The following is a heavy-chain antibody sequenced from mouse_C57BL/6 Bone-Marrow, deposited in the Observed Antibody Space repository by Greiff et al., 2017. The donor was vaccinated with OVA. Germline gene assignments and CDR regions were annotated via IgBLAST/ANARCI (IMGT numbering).Heavy chain of an antibody. D-gene: IGHD1-1*01. V-gene: IGHV1-50*01. Sequence: VQLQQPGAELVKPGASVKLSCKASGYTFTSYWMQWVKQRPGQGLEWIEAIDPSDSYTNYNQKFKGKATLTVDTSSSTAYMQLSSLTSEDSAVYYCYYGSSYYWGQGTTLTVSS. J-gene: IGHJ2*01. CDR3: YYGSSYY. CDR1: GYTFTSYW. CDR2: IDPSDSYT.